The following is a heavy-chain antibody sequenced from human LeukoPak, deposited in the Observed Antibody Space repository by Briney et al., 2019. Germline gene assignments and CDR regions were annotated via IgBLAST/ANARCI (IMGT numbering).Heavy chain of an antibody. CDR3: ARDELVAPPLHNHYYYMDV. Sequence: VASVKVSCKASGYTFTSYGISWVRQAPGQGLEWMGWISAYNGNTNYAQKLQGRVTMTTDTSTSTAYMELRSLRSDDTAVYYCARDELVAPPLHNHYYYMDVWGKGTTVTISS. V-gene: IGHV1-18*01. D-gene: IGHD2-8*02. CDR2: ISAYNGNT. CDR1: GYTFTSYG. J-gene: IGHJ6*03.